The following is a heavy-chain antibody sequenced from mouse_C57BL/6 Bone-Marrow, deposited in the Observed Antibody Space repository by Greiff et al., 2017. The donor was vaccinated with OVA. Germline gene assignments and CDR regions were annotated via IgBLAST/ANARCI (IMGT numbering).Heavy chain of an antibody. CDR3: AREDFYYYDSSYYFDY. V-gene: IGHV3-6*01. CDR1: GYSITSGYY. CDR2: ISYDGSN. D-gene: IGHD1-1*01. J-gene: IGHJ2*01. Sequence: DVKLQESGPGLVKPSQSLSLTCSVTGYSITSGYYWNWIRQFPGNKMEWMGYISYDGSNNYNPSLKNRISITRDTTKNQFFLKFNSVTTEDTATYYCAREDFYYYDSSYYFDYWGQGTTLTVSS.